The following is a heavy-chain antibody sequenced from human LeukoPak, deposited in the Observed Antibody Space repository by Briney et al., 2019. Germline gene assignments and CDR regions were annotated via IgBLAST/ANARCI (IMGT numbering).Heavy chain of an antibody. CDR3: ARKTAYDFWSGSEDAGAFDI. V-gene: IGHV3-48*01. J-gene: IGHJ3*02. CDR2: ISSSSSTI. Sequence: GGSLRLSCAASGFTFSSYSMNWVRQAPGKGLEWVSYISSSSSTIYYADSVKGRFTISRDNAKNSLYLQMNSLRAEDTAVYYCARKTAYDFWSGSEDAGAFDIWGQGTMVTVSS. CDR1: GFTFSSYS. D-gene: IGHD3-3*01.